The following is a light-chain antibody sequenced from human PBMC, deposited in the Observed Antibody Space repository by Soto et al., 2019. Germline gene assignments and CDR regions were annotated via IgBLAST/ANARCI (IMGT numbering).Light chain of an antibody. J-gene: IGLJ7*01. CDR2: QGS. V-gene: IGLV2-23*01. Sequence: QSALTQSASVSGSPGQSITISCTGTSSDIGSYNLVSWYQQHPGKAPKLIIYQGSMRPSGISTRFSGSKSGNTASLTISGLQAEDAADYYCCSFASRSTYLFGGGTQLTVL. CDR3: CSFASRSTYL. CDR1: SSDIGSYNL.